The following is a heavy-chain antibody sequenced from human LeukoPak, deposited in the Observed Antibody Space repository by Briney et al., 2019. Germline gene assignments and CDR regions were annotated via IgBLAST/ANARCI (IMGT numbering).Heavy chain of an antibody. D-gene: IGHD3-10*01. CDR1: GYTFTSYG. CDR2: ISAYNGNT. CDR3: ARDKAQLLWLGEYSYYGMDV. Sequence: ASVKVSCKASGYTFTSYGISWVRQAPGQGLEWTGWISAYNGNTNYAQKLQVRVTMTTDTSTSTAYMELRSLRSDDTAVYYCARDKAQLLWLGEYSYYGMDVWGQGTTVTVSS. V-gene: IGHV1-18*01. J-gene: IGHJ6*02.